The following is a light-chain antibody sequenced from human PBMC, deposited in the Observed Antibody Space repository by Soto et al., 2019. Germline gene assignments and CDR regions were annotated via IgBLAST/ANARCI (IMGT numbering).Light chain of an antibody. Sequence: QSALTQPASVSGSPGQSITISCTGTRSDVGGYNYVSWYQQHPGKAPKLMIYDVSNRPSGVSNRFSGSKSGNTASLTISGLQAEDEADYYCSSYTSSSTSLVVFGGLTKLTVL. CDR1: RSDVGGYNY. CDR2: DVS. V-gene: IGLV2-14*01. CDR3: SSYTSSSTSLVV. J-gene: IGLJ2*01.